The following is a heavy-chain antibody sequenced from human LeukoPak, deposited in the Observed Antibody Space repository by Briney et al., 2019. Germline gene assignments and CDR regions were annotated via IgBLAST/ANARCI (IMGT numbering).Heavy chain of an antibody. D-gene: IGHD3-22*01. V-gene: IGHV1-69*13. CDR2: IIPIFGTA. Sequence: GASVKVSCKASGGTFSSYAISWVRQAPGQGLEWMGGIIPIFGTANYAQKFQGRATITADESTSTAYMELSSLRSEDTAVYYCASDYYDSSGYQYYFDYWGQGTLVTVSS. J-gene: IGHJ4*02. CDR1: GGTFSSYA. CDR3: ASDYYDSSGYQYYFDY.